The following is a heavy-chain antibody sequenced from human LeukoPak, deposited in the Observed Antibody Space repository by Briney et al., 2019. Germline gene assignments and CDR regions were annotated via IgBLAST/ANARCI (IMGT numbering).Heavy chain of an antibody. CDR2: ISTSGSTI. Sequence: PGGSLRLSCAASGFTFSDYYMSWIRQAPGKGLEWVSYISTSGSTIYYADSVQGQFTISRDNAKNSLYLQMNSLRAEDTAVYYCAKDPSGWYDYFDYWGQGTLVTVSS. V-gene: IGHV3-11*01. CDR3: AKDPSGWYDYFDY. J-gene: IGHJ4*02. D-gene: IGHD6-19*01. CDR1: GFTFSDYY.